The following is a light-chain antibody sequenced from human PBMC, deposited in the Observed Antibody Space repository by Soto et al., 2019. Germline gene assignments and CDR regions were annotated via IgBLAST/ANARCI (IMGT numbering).Light chain of an antibody. J-gene: IGLJ1*01. CDR1: SSDVGLYDY. CDR3: CSSAPESTYV. Sequence: QSVLAQPASVSGSPGQSITISCTGTSSDVGLYDYVSWYQQLPHKAPQVILYKGTQRPSGVSSRFSGSTSGNAASLTISGLQADDEADYFCCSSAPESTYVFGTGTKV. CDR2: KGT. V-gene: IGLV2-23*01.